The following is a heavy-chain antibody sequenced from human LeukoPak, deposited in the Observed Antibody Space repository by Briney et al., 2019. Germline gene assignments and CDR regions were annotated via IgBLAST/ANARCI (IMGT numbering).Heavy chain of an antibody. CDR1: GGSIKNYY. CDR3: ARDVPRGTGYMDV. J-gene: IGHJ6*03. V-gene: IGHV4-59*01. D-gene: IGHD3-10*01. Sequence: TSETLSLTXTVSGGSIKNYYWTWIRQPPGKGLEWIGYIYYSGSTSSNPSLKSRVTISVDTSKNQFSLRLKYVTAAYTAVYYCARDVPRGTGYMDVWGKGTTVTVSS. CDR2: IYYSGST.